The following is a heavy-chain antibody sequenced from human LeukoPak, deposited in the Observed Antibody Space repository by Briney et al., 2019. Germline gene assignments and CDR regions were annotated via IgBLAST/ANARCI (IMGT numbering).Heavy chain of an antibody. V-gene: IGHV4-59*02. Sequence: SETLSLTCTVSGASVSGTYWSWVRQPPGKGLEWIAYIYYGGTTNYNPSFQSRATISLDTSKNQFSLALMSVTAADTAVYFCAILGHYDGYTHDYWGRGTLVTVSS. CDR2: IYYGGTT. CDR3: AILGHYDGYTHDY. J-gene: IGHJ4*02. CDR1: GASVSGTY. D-gene: IGHD5-24*01.